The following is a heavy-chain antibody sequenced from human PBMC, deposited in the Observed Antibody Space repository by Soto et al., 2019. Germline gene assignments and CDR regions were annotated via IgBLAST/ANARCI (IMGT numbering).Heavy chain of an antibody. D-gene: IGHD3-16*01. V-gene: IGHV3-53*02. CDR3: AGDGLPPSEAFDI. CDR1: GFTVSNNY. Sequence: EVQLVETGGGLIQPGGSLRLSCAASGFTVSNNYMSWVRQAPGKGLEWVSGIDNSVNTYYADSVKGRFTISRDNSKNTLYLQMNSLRTEDTAVYYCAGDGLPPSEAFDIWGQGTMVTVSS. J-gene: IGHJ3*02. CDR2: IDNSVNT.